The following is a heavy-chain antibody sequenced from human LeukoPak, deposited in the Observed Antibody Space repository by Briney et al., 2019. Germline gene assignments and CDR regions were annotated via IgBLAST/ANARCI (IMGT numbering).Heavy chain of an antibody. CDR3: ARDYKSYYYDSSGYYYHLVDCGY. J-gene: IGHJ4*02. V-gene: IGHV3-23*01. D-gene: IGHD3-22*01. Sequence: GGSLRLSCAASGFTFSSYAMSWVRQAPGKGLEWVSAISGSGGSTYYADSVKGRFTISRDNSKNTLYLQMNSLRAEDTAVYYCARDYKSYYYDSSGYYYHLVDCGYWGQGTLVTVSS. CDR2: ISGSGGST. CDR1: GFTFSSYA.